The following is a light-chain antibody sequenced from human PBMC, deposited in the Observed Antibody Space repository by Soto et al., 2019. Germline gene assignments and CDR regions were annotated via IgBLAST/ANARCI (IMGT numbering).Light chain of an antibody. J-gene: IGLJ3*02. CDR2: DVN. Sequence: QSVLTQPPSASGSPGQPLTISCTGTSSDVGAHNYVSWYQQNPGKAPKLMLYDVNKRPSGVPDRFSGSKSGNTASLTVSGLQAEDEADYYCSSYAGGNNWVFGGGTKLTVL. V-gene: IGLV2-8*01. CDR1: SSDVGAHNY. CDR3: SSYAGGNNWV.